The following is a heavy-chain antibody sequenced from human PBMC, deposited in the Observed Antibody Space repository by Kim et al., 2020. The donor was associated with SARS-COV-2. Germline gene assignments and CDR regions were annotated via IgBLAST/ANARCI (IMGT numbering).Heavy chain of an antibody. J-gene: IGHJ4*02. CDR3: AHRSGGLDFDY. V-gene: IGHV4-34*01. D-gene: IGHD3-16*01. Sequence: STTHNTSLKSRVTISVDTSKKQFSLKLSSVTAADTAVYYCAHRSGGLDFDYWGQGTLVTVSS. CDR2: ST.